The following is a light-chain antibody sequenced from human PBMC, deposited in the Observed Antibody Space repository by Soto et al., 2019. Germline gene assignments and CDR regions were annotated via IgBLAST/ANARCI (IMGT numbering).Light chain of an antibody. V-gene: IGKV1-27*01. CDR3: QKYNSAPT. CDR2: AAS. J-gene: IGKJ3*01. Sequence: DIQMTQSPSSLSASVGDRVTITCRASQGISNYLAWYQQKPGKVPKLLIYAASTLQSGLPSRFSGSGSGTDFTLTISSLQPEHVATYYCQKYNSAPTFGPGTKVDIK. CDR1: QGISNY.